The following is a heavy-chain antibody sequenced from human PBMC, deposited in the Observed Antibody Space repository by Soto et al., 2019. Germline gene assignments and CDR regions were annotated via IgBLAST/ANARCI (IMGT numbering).Heavy chain of an antibody. CDR2: IYTSGST. D-gene: IGHD1-26*01. J-gene: IGHJ4*02. CDR1: GASLNNYY. CDR3: ARGSLAHDY. Sequence: KPSETLSLTCTVSGASLNNYYWSWARQPAGKGLEWVGRIYTSGSTNYNPSLESRVTMSVDTSKNQFSLKLSSVTAADTAVYYCARGSLAHDYWGQGTPVTVSS. V-gene: IGHV4-4*07.